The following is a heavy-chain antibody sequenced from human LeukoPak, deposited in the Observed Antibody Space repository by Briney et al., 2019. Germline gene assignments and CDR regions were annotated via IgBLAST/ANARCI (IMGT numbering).Heavy chain of an antibody. V-gene: IGHV1-8*03. CDR3: ARGPTYYDFWSGYYP. CDR2: MNPNSGNT. Sequence: ASVKVSCKASGYTFTSYDINWVRQATGQGLEWMGWMNPNSGNTGYAQKFQGRVIITRNTSISTAYMELSSLRSEDTAVYYCARGPTYYDFWSGYYPWGQGTLVTVSS. J-gene: IGHJ5*02. CDR1: GYTFTSYD. D-gene: IGHD3-3*01.